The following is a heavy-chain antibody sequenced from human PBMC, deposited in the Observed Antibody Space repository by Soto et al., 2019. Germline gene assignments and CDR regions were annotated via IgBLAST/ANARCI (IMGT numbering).Heavy chain of an antibody. V-gene: IGHV5-10-1*01. CDR3: ARSPNLYYYGSGRSDAFDI. D-gene: IGHD3-10*01. Sequence: GESLKISCKGSGYSFTSYWISWVRQMPGKGLEWMGRIDPSDSYTNYSPSFQGHVTISPDKSISTAYLQWSSLKASHTAMYYCARSPNLYYYGSGRSDAFDIWGQGTMVTVAS. CDR1: GYSFTSYW. J-gene: IGHJ3*02. CDR2: IDPSDSYT.